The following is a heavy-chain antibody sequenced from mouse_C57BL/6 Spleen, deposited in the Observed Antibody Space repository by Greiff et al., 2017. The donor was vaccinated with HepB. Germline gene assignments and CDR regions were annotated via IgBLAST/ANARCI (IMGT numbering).Heavy chain of an antibody. Sequence: VQLQQPGAELVKPGASVKLSCKASGYTFTSYWMHWVKPRPGRGLEWIGRIDPNSGGTKYNEKFKSKATLTVDKPSSTAYMQLSSLTSEDSAVYYCARGVPITTVVPYFDYWGQGTTLTVSS. CDR1: GYTFTSYW. CDR2: IDPNSGGT. J-gene: IGHJ2*01. D-gene: IGHD1-1*01. V-gene: IGHV1-72*01. CDR3: ARGVPITTVVPYFDY.